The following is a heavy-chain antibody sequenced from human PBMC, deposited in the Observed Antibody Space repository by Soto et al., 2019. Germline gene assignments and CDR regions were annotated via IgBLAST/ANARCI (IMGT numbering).Heavy chain of an antibody. CDR3: AKGGLQWLVTSDFNY. J-gene: IGHJ4*02. D-gene: IGHD6-19*01. CDR2: VSHDGRNT. V-gene: IGHV3-30*18. CDR1: GFTFSDYA. Sequence: VQLVESGGGVVQPGRSLRLSCAASGFTFSDYAMHWVRQAPGKGLEWVAVVSHDGRNTHYADSVKGRFTISRDSSKNTVSLEMTSLRADDTAVYYCAKGGLQWLVTSDFNYWGQGALVTVSS.